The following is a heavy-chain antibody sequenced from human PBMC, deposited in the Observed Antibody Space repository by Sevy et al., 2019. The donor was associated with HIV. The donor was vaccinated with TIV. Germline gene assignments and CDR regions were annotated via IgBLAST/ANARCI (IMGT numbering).Heavy chain of an antibody. CDR2: IYYTGST. CDR1: GGSIRSYY. J-gene: IGHJ4*02. Sequence: SEILSLTCTVSGGSIRSYYRSWIRQPPGKGLEWIGYIYYTGSTNSNPSLKSRVTMSVDTSKNQFSLKLSSVTAADTAVSCCVRRINHYDSSDFFDFWGQGSLVTVSS. CDR3: VRRINHYDSSDFFDF. D-gene: IGHD3-22*01. V-gene: IGHV4-59*01.